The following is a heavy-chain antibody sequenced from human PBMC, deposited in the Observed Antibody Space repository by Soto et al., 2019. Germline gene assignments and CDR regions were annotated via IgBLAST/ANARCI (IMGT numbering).Heavy chain of an antibody. D-gene: IGHD2-21*02. V-gene: IGHV3-23*01. J-gene: IGHJ4*02. Sequence: GGSLRLSCEASGFTFSKYAMIWVRQSPGKGQEWVSGITGSGLTIEHSASVKGRFTISRDNSKNTVYLQMNSLRAEDTAIYYCAKDDVSGDGLWLVSDWGQGTPVTVSS. CDR3: AKDDVSGDGLWLVSD. CDR2: ITGSGLTI. CDR1: GFTFSKYA.